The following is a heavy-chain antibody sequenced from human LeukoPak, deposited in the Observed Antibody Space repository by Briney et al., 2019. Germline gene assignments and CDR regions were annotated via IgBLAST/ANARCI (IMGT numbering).Heavy chain of an antibody. D-gene: IGHD5-18*01. Sequence: SETLSLTCAVSGGSISSSNWWSWVRQPPGKGLEWIGEINHSGSTNYNPSLKSRVTISVDTSKNQFSLKLSSVTAADTAVYYCARGLTGEAGYGFLSSGAHPYYFDYWGQGTLVTVSS. V-gene: IGHV4-4*02. CDR2: INHSGST. J-gene: IGHJ4*02. CDR1: GGSISSSNW. CDR3: ARGLTGEAGYGFLSSGAHPYYFDY.